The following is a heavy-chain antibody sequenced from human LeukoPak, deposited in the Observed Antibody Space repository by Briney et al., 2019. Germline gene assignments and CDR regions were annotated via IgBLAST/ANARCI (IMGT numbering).Heavy chain of an antibody. D-gene: IGHD3-10*01. CDR3: ARPRYGSGSLDS. Sequence: PSETLPLTCAVYGGSFSGHYWTWIRQPPGKGLEWIGEINHSGSTTYNPSRNSRVTISVDTPKNQFSLRLSSVTAADTAVYYCARPRYGSGSLDSWGQGTLVTVSS. CDR2: INHSGST. CDR1: GGSFSGHY. V-gene: IGHV4-34*01. J-gene: IGHJ4*02.